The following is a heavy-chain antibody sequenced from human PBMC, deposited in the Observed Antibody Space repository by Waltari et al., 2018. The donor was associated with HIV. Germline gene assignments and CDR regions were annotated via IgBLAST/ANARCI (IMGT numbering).Heavy chain of an antibody. Sequence: EVQLVESGGGLVKPGGSLRLSCAASGFTFRNAWMSWVRQAPGNGLEWVGRIKSKTGGGTKDYATPVKRRFTISRDDSMNTLYLQMNRLNTEATAVYYCTTAPHGPSGYSSSSIRRRYEYWGQGTLVTVSS. J-gene: IGHJ4*02. D-gene: IGHD6-6*01. CDR1: GFTFRNAW. CDR3: TTAPHGPSGYSSSSIRRRYEY. V-gene: IGHV3-15*01. CDR2: IKSKTGGGTK.